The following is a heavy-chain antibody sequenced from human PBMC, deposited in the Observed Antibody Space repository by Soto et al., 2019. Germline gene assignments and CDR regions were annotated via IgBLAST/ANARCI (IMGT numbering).Heavy chain of an antibody. J-gene: IGHJ3*02. D-gene: IGHD2-21*02. CDR2: ISGRGGSI. CDR3: AKERGVDVTAPFYI. Sequence: EVQLLESGGGLVQPGGSLRLSCAASGFTLSSDARSWVRQAPGKGLEWVSGISGRGGSIYNADSVKGRLTVYRDNSKNTLDRHMRSLRDEDTAVYYYAKERGVDVTAPFYIWGRGKVVTVSS. V-gene: IGHV3-23*01. CDR1: GFTLSSDA.